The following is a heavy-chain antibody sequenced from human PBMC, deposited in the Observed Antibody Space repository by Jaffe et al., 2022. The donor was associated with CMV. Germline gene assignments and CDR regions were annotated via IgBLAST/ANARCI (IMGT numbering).Heavy chain of an antibody. V-gene: IGHV3-48*02. CDR2: ISSSSSTI. CDR3: ARGRDDYVWGDFPTRFDY. D-gene: IGHD3-16*01. Sequence: EVQLVESGGGLVQPGGSLRLSCAASGFTFSSYSMNWVRQAPGKGLEWVSYISSSSSTIYYADSVKGRFTISRDNAKNSLYLQMNSLRDEDTAVYYCARGRDDYVWGDFPTRFDYWGQGTLVTVSS. J-gene: IGHJ4*02. CDR1: GFTFSSYS.